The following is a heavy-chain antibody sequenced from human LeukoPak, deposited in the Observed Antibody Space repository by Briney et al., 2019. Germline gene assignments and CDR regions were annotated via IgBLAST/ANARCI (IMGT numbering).Heavy chain of an antibody. D-gene: IGHD2-15*01. CDR3: ARDGCGGSCFHYYYYYMDV. CDR2: IYTSGST. Sequence: SETLSLTCTVSGGSISSYYWSWIRQPAGKGLEWIGRIYTSGSTNSNPSLKSRVTMSVDTSKNQFSLKLSSVTAADTAVYYCARDGCGGSCFHYYYYYMDVWGKGTTVTISS. CDR1: GGSISSYY. J-gene: IGHJ6*03. V-gene: IGHV4-4*07.